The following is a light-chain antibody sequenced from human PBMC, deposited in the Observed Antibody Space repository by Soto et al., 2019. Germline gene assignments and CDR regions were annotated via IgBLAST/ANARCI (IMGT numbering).Light chain of an antibody. Sequence: QSVLTQPASVSGSPGQSITISCTGTNSDVGGYNYVSWYQQHPGKAPKPMIYDVSNRPSGVSNRFSGSKSGNTASLTIPGLQAEYEADYYCTSYTSSGTDVFGTGTKVTVL. CDR1: NSDVGGYNY. CDR2: DVS. V-gene: IGLV2-14*01. J-gene: IGLJ1*01. CDR3: TSYTSSGTDV.